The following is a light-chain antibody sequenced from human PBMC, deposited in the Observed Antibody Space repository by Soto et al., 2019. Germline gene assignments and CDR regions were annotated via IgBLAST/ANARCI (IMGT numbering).Light chain of an antibody. J-gene: IGKJ4*01. V-gene: IGKV3-20*01. Sequence: MVLTQSPVTLSLSPGERATLSCRASQSVSSSFLAWYQQKPGQAPRLLIYAASSRATGIPDRFSGSGSGTAFTLTISRLEPEDFAVYYCQQYGSSPGALTFGGGTKVDIK. CDR3: QQYGSSPGALT. CDR1: QSVSSSF. CDR2: AAS.